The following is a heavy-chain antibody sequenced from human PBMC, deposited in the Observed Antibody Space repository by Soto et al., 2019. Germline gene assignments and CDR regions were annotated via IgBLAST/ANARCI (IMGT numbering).Heavy chain of an antibody. J-gene: IGHJ5*02. V-gene: IGHV4-31*03. CDR1: GGSISSGGYY. CDR3: ARLWFGELMFDP. D-gene: IGHD3-10*01. Sequence: QVQLQEAGPGLVKPSQTLSLTCTVSGGSISSGGYYWIWIRQHPGKGLEWIGYIYYSGSTYYNPSLKSRVTISVDTSKNQFSLKLSSVTAADTAVYYCARLWFGELMFDPWGQGTLVTVSS. CDR2: IYYSGST.